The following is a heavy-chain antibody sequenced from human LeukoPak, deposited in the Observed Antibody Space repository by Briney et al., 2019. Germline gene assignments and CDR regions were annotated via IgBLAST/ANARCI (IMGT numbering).Heavy chain of an antibody. CDR2: ISSSSSYT. V-gene: IGHV3-11*05. CDR3: ARVIGGIRYFDWYNWFDL. J-gene: IGHJ5*02. D-gene: IGHD3-9*01. CDR1: GFTFSDYY. Sequence: GGSLRLSCAASGFTFSDYYMSWIRQAPGKGVEWVSYISSSSSYTNYADSVKGGFTISRDNAKNSLYLQMNSLRAEDTAVYYCARVIGGIRYFDWYNWFDLWGQGTLVTVSS.